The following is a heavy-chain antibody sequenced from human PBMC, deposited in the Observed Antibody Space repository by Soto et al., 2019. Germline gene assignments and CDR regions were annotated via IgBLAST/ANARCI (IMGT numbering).Heavy chain of an antibody. CDR3: ARTYNWNYGGWFDP. Sequence: GGSLRLSCAASGFTFSSYEMNWVRQAPGKGLEWVSYISSSGSTIYYADSVKGRFTISRDNAKNSLYLQMNSLRAEDTAVYYCARTYNWNYGGWFDPWGQGTLVTVSA. CDR1: GFTFSSYE. D-gene: IGHD1-7*01. CDR2: ISSSGSTI. J-gene: IGHJ5*02. V-gene: IGHV3-48*03.